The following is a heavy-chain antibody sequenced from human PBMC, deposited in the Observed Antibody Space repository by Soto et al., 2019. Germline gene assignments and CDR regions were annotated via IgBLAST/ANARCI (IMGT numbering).Heavy chain of an antibody. J-gene: IGHJ5*02. CDR1: GYTFTSYY. CDR3: ARSGDMIVVSFYWFDP. D-gene: IGHD3-22*01. V-gene: IGHV1-46*01. CDR2: INPSGGST. Sequence: GASVKVSCKASGYTFTSYYMHWVRQAPGQGLEWMGIINPSGGSTSYAQKFQGRVTMTRDTSTSTVYMELSSLRSEDTAVYYCARSGDMIVVSFYWFDPWGQGTLVTVSS.